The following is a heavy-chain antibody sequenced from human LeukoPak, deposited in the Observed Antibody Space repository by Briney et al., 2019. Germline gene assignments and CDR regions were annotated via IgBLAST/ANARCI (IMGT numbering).Heavy chain of an antibody. CDR3: AKFLGQWLGFDY. CDR2: ISGSGGST. V-gene: IGHV3-23*01. D-gene: IGHD6-19*01. J-gene: IGHJ4*02. CDR1: GFTFSSYA. Sequence: PGGSLRLSCAASGFTFSSYAMSWVRQAPGKGLEWVSAISGSGGSTYYADSVKGRFTISRDNSKNTLYLQMNSLRAEDAAVYYCAKFLGQWLGFDYWGQGTLVTVSS.